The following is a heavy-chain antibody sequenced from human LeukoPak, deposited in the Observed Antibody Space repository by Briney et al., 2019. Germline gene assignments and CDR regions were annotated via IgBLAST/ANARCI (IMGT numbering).Heavy chain of an antibody. CDR1: GGSISSYY. J-gene: IGHJ4*02. CDR2: ISDTGST. D-gene: IGHD6-19*01. Sequence: SETLSLTCTVSGGSISSYYWSWIPQPPGKGLEWIGYISDTGSTNYKPSLKSRVTISIDTSKNQLSLELSSVTAADTAVYYCARSSGWQHDYWGQGTLVTVSS. V-gene: IGHV4-59*01. CDR3: ARSSGWQHDY.